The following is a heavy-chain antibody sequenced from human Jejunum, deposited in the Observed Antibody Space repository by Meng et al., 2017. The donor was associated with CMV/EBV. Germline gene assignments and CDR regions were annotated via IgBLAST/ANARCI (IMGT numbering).Heavy chain of an antibody. J-gene: IGHJ4*02. CDR3: ARDVWGFDY. Sequence: QVHLLQYGAEVKKPGASVKRSCKSSGYTFTDHNSGWVRQAPGQGLEWVGWISLGNGQTVYGHKVQGRVTVTTDTSTSTAYMELRSLRSDDTAMYYCARDVWGFDYWGQGTLVTVSS. V-gene: IGHV1-18*04. CDR1: GYTFTDHN. CDR2: ISLGNGQT. D-gene: IGHD7-27*01.